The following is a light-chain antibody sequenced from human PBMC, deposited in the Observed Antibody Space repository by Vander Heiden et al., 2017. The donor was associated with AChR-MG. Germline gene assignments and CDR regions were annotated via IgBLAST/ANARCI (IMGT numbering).Light chain of an antibody. J-gene: IGKJ2*01. CDR3: QQYGSSPPYGAYT. V-gene: IGKV3-20*01. CDR2: GAS. CDR1: QSVSNSY. Sequence: EIVLTQSPGTLSLSPGERATLSCRASQSVSNSYVAWYLQRSGQAPRLLTYGASSRATGIPDRFSGSGTGTDFTLAISRLEPEDFAVYFCQQYGSSPPYGAYTFGQGTKLEIK.